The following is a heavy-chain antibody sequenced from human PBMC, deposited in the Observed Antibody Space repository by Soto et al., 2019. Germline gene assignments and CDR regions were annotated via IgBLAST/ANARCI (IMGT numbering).Heavy chain of an antibody. CDR1: GYTFTSYG. V-gene: IGHV1-18*01. D-gene: IGHD6-13*01. CDR3: ARDTAAGINDY. Sequence: QVQLVQSGAEVKKPGASVKVSCKASGYTFTSYGISWVRQAPGQGLEWMGWISAYNGNTKYVQKFQGRGTMSTDTSTSKAYMPLRRLRSDHTAVYGCARDTAAGINDYRSQGTGVSVSS. CDR2: ISAYNGNT. J-gene: IGHJ4*02.